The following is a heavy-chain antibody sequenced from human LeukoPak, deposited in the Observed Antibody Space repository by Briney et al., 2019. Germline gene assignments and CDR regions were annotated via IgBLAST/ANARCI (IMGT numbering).Heavy chain of an antibody. Sequence: PGGSLRLSCAASGFTFSDCYMSWIRQAPGKGLEWVSYISSSGSTIYYADSVKGRFTISRDNAKNSLYLQMNSLRAEDTAVYYCARRGVLWFGELFYYGMDVWGQGTTVTVSS. J-gene: IGHJ6*02. D-gene: IGHD3-10*01. V-gene: IGHV3-11*01. CDR1: GFTFSDCY. CDR3: ARRGVLWFGELFYYGMDV. CDR2: ISSSGSTI.